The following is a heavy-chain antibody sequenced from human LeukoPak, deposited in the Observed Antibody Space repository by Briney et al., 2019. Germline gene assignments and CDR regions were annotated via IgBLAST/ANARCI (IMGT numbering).Heavy chain of an antibody. CDR3: ARDPRIVGATHDAFDI. V-gene: IGHV4-39*07. J-gene: IGHJ3*02. CDR2: IYYSGST. Sequence: SETLSLTCTVSGGSISSSSYYWGWIRQPPGKGLEWIGSIYYSGSTYYNPSLKSRATMSVDTSKNQFSLKLSSVTAADTAVYYCARDPRIVGATHDAFDIWGQGTMVTVSS. D-gene: IGHD1-26*01. CDR1: GGSISSSSYY.